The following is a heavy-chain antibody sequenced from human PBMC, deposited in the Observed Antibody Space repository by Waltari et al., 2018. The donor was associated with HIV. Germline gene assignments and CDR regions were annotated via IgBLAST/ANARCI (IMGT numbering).Heavy chain of an antibody. J-gene: IGHJ6*02. CDR1: GYTFTDNY. D-gene: IGHD2-2*01. Sequence: QVELVQSGAEVKKPGASVKVSCKASGYTFTDNYIHWVRQAPGHGIEWMGWINPKSGGTRHAQKFQGRVTMTRDTSMSTVYMEGSRLTSDDTAVYYCARGGASTTPRDYNYYGLDVWGQGTTVTVSS. CDR2: INPKSGGT. CDR3: ARGGASTTPRDYNYYGLDV. V-gene: IGHV1-2*02.